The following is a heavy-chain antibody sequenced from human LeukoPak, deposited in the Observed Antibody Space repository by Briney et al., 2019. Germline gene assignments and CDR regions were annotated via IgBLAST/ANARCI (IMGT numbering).Heavy chain of an antibody. Sequence: SETLSLSCSVSGDSLSSHYCWGWLRQPPGKGVEWIGSICHSGSTVYNSSLKSRLTISIDTSKNQFSLKLSSVTAADTAVYYCAREGIGWGRGSHIYWGQGTLVTVSS. D-gene: IGHD1-26*01. CDR1: GDSLSSHYC. J-gene: IGHJ4*02. CDR3: AREGIGWGRGSHIY. CDR2: ICHSGST. V-gene: IGHV4-38-2*02.